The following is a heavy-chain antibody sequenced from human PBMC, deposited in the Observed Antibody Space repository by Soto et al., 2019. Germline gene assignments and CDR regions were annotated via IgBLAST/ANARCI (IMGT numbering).Heavy chain of an antibody. CDR3: ARRYYYDSSGYYFSGSWFDP. Sequence: PSETLSLTCAVSGGSISSSNWWSWVRQPPGKGLEWIGEIYHSGSTNYNPSLKSRVTISVDKSKNQFSLKLSSVTAADTAVYYCARRYYYDSSGYYFSGSWFDPWGQGTLVTVS. CDR2: IYHSGST. D-gene: IGHD3-22*01. J-gene: IGHJ5*02. V-gene: IGHV4-4*02. CDR1: GGSISSSNW.